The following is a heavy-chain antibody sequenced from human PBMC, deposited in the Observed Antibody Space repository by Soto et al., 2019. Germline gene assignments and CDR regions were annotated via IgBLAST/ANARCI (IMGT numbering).Heavy chain of an antibody. CDR3: AKNTPLLWFGESGLPGEIDY. J-gene: IGHJ4*02. CDR1: GFTFSSYG. V-gene: IGHV3-30*18. D-gene: IGHD3-10*01. CDR2: ISYDGSNK. Sequence: GGSLRLSCAASGFTFSSYGMHWVRQAPGKGLEWVAVISYDGSNKYYADSVKGRFTISRDNSKNTLYLQMNSLRAEDTAVYYCAKNTPLLWFGESGLPGEIDYWGQGTLVTVSS.